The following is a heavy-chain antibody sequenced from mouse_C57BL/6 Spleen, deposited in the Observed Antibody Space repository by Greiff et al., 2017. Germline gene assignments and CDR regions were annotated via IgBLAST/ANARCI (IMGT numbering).Heavy chain of an antibody. CDR1: GYSITSGYY. Sequence: EVKLVESGPGLVKPSQSLSLTCSVTGYSITSGYYWNWIRQFPGNKLEWMGYISYDGSNNYNPSLKNRISITRDTSKNQFFLKLNSVTTEDTATYYCAREGDRNYDPYYAMDYWGQGTSVTVSS. CDR3: AREGDRNYDPYYAMDY. CDR2: ISYDGSN. J-gene: IGHJ4*01. D-gene: IGHD2-5*01. V-gene: IGHV3-6*01.